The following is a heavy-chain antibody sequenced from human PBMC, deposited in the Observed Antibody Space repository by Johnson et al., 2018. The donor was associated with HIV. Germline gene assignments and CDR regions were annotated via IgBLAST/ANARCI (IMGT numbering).Heavy chain of an antibody. Sequence: VQLVESGGGLVQPGGSLRLSCAGTGFTVSSNYMYWVRQAPGKGLECVSVIYSGGGTYYADSVKGRFPISRDNSQNTLYLQMNSLRAEDTAVYYCAKDQWSSSWTNDAFDFWGQGTMVTVSS. CDR2: IYSGGGT. J-gene: IGHJ3*01. V-gene: IGHV3-66*01. D-gene: IGHD6-13*01. CDR1: GFTVSSNY. CDR3: AKDQWSSSWTNDAFDF.